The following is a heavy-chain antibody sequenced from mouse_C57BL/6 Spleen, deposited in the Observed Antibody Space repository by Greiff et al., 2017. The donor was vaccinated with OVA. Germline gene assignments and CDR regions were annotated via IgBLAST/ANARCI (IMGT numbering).Heavy chain of an antibody. Sequence: EVKLVESGGGLVQPGGSLKLSCAASGFTFSDYGMAWVRQAPRKGPEWVAFISNLAYSIYYADTVTGRFTISRENAKNTLYLEMSSLRSEDTAMYYCARHEGDGYYAMDYWGQGTSVTVSS. V-gene: IGHV5-15*01. J-gene: IGHJ4*01. D-gene: IGHD2-3*01. CDR3: ARHEGDGYYAMDY. CDR1: GFTFSDYG. CDR2: ISNLAYSI.